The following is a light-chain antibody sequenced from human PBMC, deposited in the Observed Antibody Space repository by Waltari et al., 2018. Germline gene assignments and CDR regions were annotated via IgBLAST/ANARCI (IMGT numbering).Light chain of an antibody. CDR3: QERSNWPGGS. Sequence: EIVLTQSPAILSLSPGESATLSCRASQSVNSYLAWYQQKPGQAPRLLIYDASNSATGIPARFVGTGSGTDFTLTIPRLEPEDFAVYYCQERSNWPGGSFGGGTKVEIK. V-gene: IGKV3-11*01. CDR1: QSVNSY. J-gene: IGKJ4*01. CDR2: DAS.